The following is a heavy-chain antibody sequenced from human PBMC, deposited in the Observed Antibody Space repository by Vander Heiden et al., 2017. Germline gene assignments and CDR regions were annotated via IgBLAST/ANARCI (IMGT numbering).Heavy chain of an antibody. CDR2: IYYSVST. CDR1: GGAISSSSYY. CDR3: ARLPNGRGGGSRWYFDL. V-gene: IGHV4-39*01. Sequence: QLLLQLSGPGLVMPTETLSLTCPVAGGAISSSSYYWDWIRQPPGEGLEWIVSIYYSVSTDYNPSLKSRVTISVDTSKNQFSLKLSSVTAADTAVYYCARLPNGRGGGSRWYFDLWGRGTLVTVSS. J-gene: IGHJ2*01. D-gene: IGHD2-21*01.